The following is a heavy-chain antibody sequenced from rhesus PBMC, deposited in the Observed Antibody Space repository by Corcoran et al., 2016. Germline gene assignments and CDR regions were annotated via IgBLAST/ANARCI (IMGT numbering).Heavy chain of an antibody. Sequence: QLQLQESGPGLVKPSETLSLTCAVSGGSISRNWWIWLRQPHGKGLAWIGRISGRCGSTSYNPYLKIRVTISKDTSQNQLSLNLVSVTAADTAVYYCAREGWTSYGLDSWGQGVVVTVSS. CDR1: GGSISRNW. CDR3: AREGWTSYGLDS. J-gene: IGHJ6*01. V-gene: IGHV4-173*01. CDR2: ISGRCGST. D-gene: IGHD1-1*01.